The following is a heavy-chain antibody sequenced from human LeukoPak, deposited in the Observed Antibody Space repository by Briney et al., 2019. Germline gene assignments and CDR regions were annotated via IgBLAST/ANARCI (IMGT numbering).Heavy chain of an antibody. CDR1: GFTFSSYA. J-gene: IGHJ1*01. CDR3: ATGMENYDGSGYYSYFQH. Sequence: GSLRLSCAASGFTFSSYALSWVRQAPGKGLEWVSVISGSGGSTYYADSVKGRFTISRDNSKNTLFLQMNSLRVEDTAVYYCATGMENYDGSGYYSYFQHWGQGTLVTVSS. CDR2: ISGSGGST. D-gene: IGHD3-22*01. V-gene: IGHV3-23*01.